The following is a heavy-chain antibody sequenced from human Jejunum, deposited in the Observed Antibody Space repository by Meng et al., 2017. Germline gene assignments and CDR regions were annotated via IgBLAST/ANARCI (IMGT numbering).Heavy chain of an antibody. D-gene: IGHD5-24*01. Sequence: GESLKISCVGSGFRLSDYYMTWIRQAPGKGLEWVSSISTGGSAKYYTDSVKGRFSISRDDAKNSLDLQMNSLRAEDTAIYYCASVFRRADGYGGYWGQGTLVNVSS. V-gene: IGHV3-11*04. CDR1: GFRLSDYY. CDR2: ISTGGSAK. J-gene: IGHJ4*02. CDR3: ASVFRRADGYGGY.